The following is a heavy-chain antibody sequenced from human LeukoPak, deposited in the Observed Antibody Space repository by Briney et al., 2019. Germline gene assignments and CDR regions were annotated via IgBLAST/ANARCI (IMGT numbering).Heavy chain of an antibody. J-gene: IGHJ3*01. D-gene: IGHD6-19*01. CDR2: IKEDGSEE. V-gene: IGHV3-7*01. CDR1: GFTFSSYG. CDR3: ARSFSSSRFSAFDL. Sequence: GGSLRLSWAASGFTFSSYGIHWVRQAPVKGLEWVANIKEDGSEEYYVDSLRGRFKISRDNAKNSLYLQINSLRSEDTAVYSCARSFSSSRFSAFDLWGQGTMVTVSS.